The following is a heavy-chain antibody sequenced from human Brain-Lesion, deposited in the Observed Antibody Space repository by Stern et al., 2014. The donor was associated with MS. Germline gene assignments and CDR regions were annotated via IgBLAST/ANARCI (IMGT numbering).Heavy chain of an antibody. CDR2: ITRSSDYI. V-gene: IGHV3-21*01. CDR1: GFTFRSSS. Sequence: VQSGGGLVKQAGSLRLSCVRSGFTFRSSSMNWVRPAPAKGLEWVSSITRSSDYIYYAGSVRGRFTISRDNARNSLYLQMNNLRTDDTAVYYCASGPYSFDYWGQGTLVTVSS. D-gene: IGHD2-21*01. J-gene: IGHJ4*02. CDR3: ASGPYSFDY.